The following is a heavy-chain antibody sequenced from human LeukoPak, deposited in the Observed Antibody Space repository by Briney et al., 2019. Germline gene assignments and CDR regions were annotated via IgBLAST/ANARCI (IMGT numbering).Heavy chain of an antibody. Sequence: ASVKVSCKASGYTFTSYGISWVRQAPGQGLEWMGWISAYNGNTNYAQKLQGRVTMTTDTSTSTAYMELRSLRSDDTAVYYCARDPRFLEWSPRANYYYYGMDVWGQGTTVTVSS. D-gene: IGHD3-3*01. CDR3: ARDPRFLEWSPRANYYYYGMDV. J-gene: IGHJ6*02. V-gene: IGHV1-18*01. CDR2: ISAYNGNT. CDR1: GYTFTSYG.